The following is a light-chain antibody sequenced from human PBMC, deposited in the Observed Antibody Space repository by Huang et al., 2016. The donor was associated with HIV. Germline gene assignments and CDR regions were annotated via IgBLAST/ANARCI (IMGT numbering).Light chain of an antibody. CDR1: QSISDY. CDR3: QQYNNYPWT. J-gene: IGKJ1*01. CDR2: KAS. Sequence: DIQMTQSPSTLSASVGDRVTITCRASQSISDYLAWYQQKPGESPNLRIYKASSLEGGVPPRFSCSGSGTEFTLTISSLQADDVATYYCQQYNNYPWTFGQGTLVEIK. V-gene: IGKV1-5*03.